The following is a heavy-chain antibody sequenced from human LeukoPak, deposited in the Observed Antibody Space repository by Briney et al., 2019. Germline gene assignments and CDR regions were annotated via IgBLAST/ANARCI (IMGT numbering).Heavy chain of an antibody. CDR1: GFMFSSYT. CDR3: ARAISGPTSAY. J-gene: IGHJ4*02. CDR2: ISSSSSTI. D-gene: IGHD5-12*01. Sequence: GGSLRLSCAASGFMFSSYTINWVRQAPGKGLEWVSSISSSSSTIYYADSVKGRFTISRDNAKNSLYLQMNSLRAEDTAVYYCARAISGPTSAYWGQGTLVTVSS. V-gene: IGHV3-48*01.